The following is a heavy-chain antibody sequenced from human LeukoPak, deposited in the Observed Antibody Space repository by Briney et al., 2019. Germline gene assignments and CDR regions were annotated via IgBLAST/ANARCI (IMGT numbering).Heavy chain of an antibody. CDR1: GYTFTSYG. J-gene: IGHJ4*02. CDR3: ARGGQRGYSYGYFEY. V-gene: IGHV1-18*01. Sequence: ASVKVSCKASGYTFTSYGISWVRQAPGQGLEWMGWISAYNGNTNYAQKLQGRVTMTTDTSTSTAYMELRSLRSDDTAVYYCARGGQRGYSYGYFEYWGQGTLVTVSS. CDR2: ISAYNGNT. D-gene: IGHD5-18*01.